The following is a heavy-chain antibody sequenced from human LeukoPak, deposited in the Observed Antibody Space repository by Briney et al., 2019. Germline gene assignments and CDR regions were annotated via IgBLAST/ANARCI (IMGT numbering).Heavy chain of an antibody. CDR1: GFTFSNYG. CDR3: ARGGAARPDY. J-gene: IGHJ4*02. V-gene: IGHV3-48*01. Sequence: PGGSLRLSCAASGFTFSNYGINWVRQTPGKGLEWVSYISSGSSAINYADSVRGRFSISRDNAKNSLYLQMNSLRPEDTAIYYCARGGAARPDYWGQGTLDTVSS. D-gene: IGHD6-6*01. CDR2: ISSGSSAI.